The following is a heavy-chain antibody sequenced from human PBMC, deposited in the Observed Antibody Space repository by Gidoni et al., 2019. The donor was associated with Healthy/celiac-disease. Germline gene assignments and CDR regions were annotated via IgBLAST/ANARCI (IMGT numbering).Heavy chain of an antibody. CDR2: ISSSGSTR. CDR3: ARGLEYYDFWSGYTVDY. CDR1: GFTFRDYY. J-gene: IGHJ4*02. V-gene: IGHV3-11*01. Sequence: QVQLVESGGGLVKPGGSLRLSCADSGFTFRDYYMSWIRQAPGKGLEWVSYISSSGSTRYYADSVKGRFTISRDNAKNSLYLQMNSLRAEDTAVYYCARGLEYYDFWSGYTVDYWGQGTLVTVSS. D-gene: IGHD3-3*01.